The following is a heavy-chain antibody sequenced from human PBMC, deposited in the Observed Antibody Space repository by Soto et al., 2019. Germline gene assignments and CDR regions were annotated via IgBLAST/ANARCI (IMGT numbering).Heavy chain of an antibody. CDR3: ARDPSTFTRRGSYYYYYGMDV. V-gene: IGHV1-69*13. CDR2: IIPIFGTA. CDR1: RVTFSCYS. D-gene: IGHD3-16*01. Sequence: SAKLSCKACRVTFSCYSRCWVQQSPEQGLEWMGGIIPIFGTANYAQKFQGRVTITADESTSTAYMELSSLRSEDTAVYYCARDPSTFTRRGSYYYYYGMDVWGQETTVTVSS. J-gene: IGHJ6*02.